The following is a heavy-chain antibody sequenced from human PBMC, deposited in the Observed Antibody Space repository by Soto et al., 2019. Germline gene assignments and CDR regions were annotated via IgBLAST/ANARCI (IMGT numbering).Heavy chain of an antibody. CDR3: ARVSSWFYSNYWFDR. Sequence: SETLSLTCAVYGGSFSGYYWSWIRHPPGKGLEWIGEINHSGSTNYNPSLKSRVTISVDTSKNQFSLKLSSVTAADTAVYYCARVSSWFYSNYWFDRWGQGTLVTVSS. J-gene: IGHJ5*02. CDR1: GGSFSGYY. V-gene: IGHV4-34*01. CDR2: INHSGST. D-gene: IGHD4-4*01.